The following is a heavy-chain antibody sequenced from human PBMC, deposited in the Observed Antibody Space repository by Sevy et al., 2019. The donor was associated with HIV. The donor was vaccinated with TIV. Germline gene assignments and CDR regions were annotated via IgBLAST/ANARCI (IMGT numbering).Heavy chain of an antibody. D-gene: IGHD3-3*01. J-gene: IGHJ4*02. Sequence: GGSLRLSCAASGFTFNNYPMSWARQAPGKGLEWVSTITGSGDETYYADSVRGRFIISRDNSKNTLYLQMNTLRADDTAIYYCASEISEWFSHWGQGTLVTVST. CDR3: ASEISEWFSH. V-gene: IGHV3-23*01. CDR1: GFTFNNYP. CDR2: ITGSGDET.